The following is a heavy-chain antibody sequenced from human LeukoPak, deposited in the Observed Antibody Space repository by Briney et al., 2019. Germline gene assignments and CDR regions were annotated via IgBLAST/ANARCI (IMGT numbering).Heavy chain of an antibody. CDR1: GGSISSSNW. V-gene: IGHV4-4*03. CDR2: IYHSGST. CDR3: ARVSIAAAGTGGYFDY. Sequence: PGTLSLTCAVSGGSISSSNWWSWVRQPPGKGLEWIGEIYHSGSTNYNPSLKSRVTISVDKSKNQFSLKLSSVTAADTAVYYCARVSIAAAGTGGYFDYWGQGTLVTVSS. J-gene: IGHJ4*02. D-gene: IGHD6-13*01.